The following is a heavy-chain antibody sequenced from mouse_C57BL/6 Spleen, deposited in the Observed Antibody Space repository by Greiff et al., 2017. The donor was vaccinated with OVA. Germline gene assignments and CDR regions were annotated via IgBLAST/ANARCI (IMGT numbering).Heavy chain of an antibody. CDR1: GYTFTSYG. V-gene: IGHV1-58*01. CDR2: IYIGNGYT. D-gene: IGHD1-1*01. CDR3: ARSSYYYGSSYWYFDV. Sequence: VQLQQSGAELVRPGSSVKMSCKTSGYTFTSYGINWVKQRPGQGLEWIGYIYIGNGYTEYNEKFKGKATLTSDTSSSTAYMQLSSLTSEDSAIYFCARSSYYYGSSYWYFDVWGTGTTVTVSS. J-gene: IGHJ1*03.